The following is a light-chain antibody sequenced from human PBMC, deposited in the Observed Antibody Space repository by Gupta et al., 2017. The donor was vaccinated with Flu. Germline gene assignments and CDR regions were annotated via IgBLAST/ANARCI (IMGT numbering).Light chain of an antibody. CDR1: QDISNY. Sequence: RVTITCRASQDISNYLAWFQQKPGRVPNLLIYAASTLQSGVPSRFSGSASGTDFTLTISNLQPEDVATYYCQKYNSAPPGLTFGGGTKVELK. J-gene: IGKJ4*01. CDR2: AAS. CDR3: QKYNSAPPGLT. V-gene: IGKV1-27*01.